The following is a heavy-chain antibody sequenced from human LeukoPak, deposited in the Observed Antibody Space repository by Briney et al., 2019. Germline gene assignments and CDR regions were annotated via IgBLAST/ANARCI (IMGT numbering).Heavy chain of an antibody. V-gene: IGHV4-30-4*01. Sequence: SETLSLTCNVSGGSISSGDYFWNWIRQPPGKGLEWLGYIHYTGSTYYNPSLKSRVTISVDKSKNQFSLKLSSVTAADTAVYYCARSTPYCSGGSCYPPRFDYWGQGTLVTVSS. D-gene: IGHD2-15*01. CDR2: IHYTGST. CDR1: GGSISSGDYF. J-gene: IGHJ4*02. CDR3: ARSTPYCSGGSCYPPRFDY.